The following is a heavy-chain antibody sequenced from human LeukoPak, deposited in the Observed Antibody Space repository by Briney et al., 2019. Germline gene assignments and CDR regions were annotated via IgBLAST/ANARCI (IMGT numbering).Heavy chain of an antibody. J-gene: IGHJ4*02. CDR3: ARDYYDSSGYLDY. CDR1: GGSLSGYY. V-gene: IGHV4-34*01. CDR2: SHHGGRT. D-gene: IGHD3-22*01. Sequence: SETLSLTYAVYGGSLSGYYWSWLRQSPGKGLEWMGESHHGGRTKYHQALQSRVTISADTPNNQFSLKLSSVTAADTAVYYCARDYYDSSGYLDYWGQGTLVTVSS.